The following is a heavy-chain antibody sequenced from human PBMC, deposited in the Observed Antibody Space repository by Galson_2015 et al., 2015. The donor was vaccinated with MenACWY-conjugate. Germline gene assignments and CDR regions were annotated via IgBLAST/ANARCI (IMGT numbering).Heavy chain of an antibody. CDR2: ISAYNGNT. J-gene: IGHJ4*02. CDR3: ARGWYYYDSSGYYFREPFDY. CDR1: GYTFTSYG. Sequence: SVKVSCKASGYTFTSYGISWVRQAPGQGLEWMGWISAYNGNTNYAQKLQGRVTITTDTSTSTAYMELRSLRSDDTAVYYCARGWYYYDSSGYYFREPFDYWGQGTLVTVSS. V-gene: IGHV1-18*04. D-gene: IGHD3-22*01.